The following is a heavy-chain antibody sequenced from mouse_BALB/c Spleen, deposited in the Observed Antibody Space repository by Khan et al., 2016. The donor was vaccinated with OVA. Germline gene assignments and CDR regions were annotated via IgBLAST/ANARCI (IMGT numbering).Heavy chain of an antibody. CDR3: ARPPYFSYTLDY. J-gene: IGHJ4*01. Sequence: LVESGPELKKPGETVKISCKASGYTFTNYGMNWVKQSPGKALKWMGWINTYTGEPTYADDFKGRFAFSLETSATTAYLQINNLKNEDTATYNCARPPYFSYTLDYWGQGTSVTVSS. D-gene: IGHD2-10*01. CDR2: INTYTGEP. V-gene: IGHV9-3-1*01. CDR1: GYTFTNYG.